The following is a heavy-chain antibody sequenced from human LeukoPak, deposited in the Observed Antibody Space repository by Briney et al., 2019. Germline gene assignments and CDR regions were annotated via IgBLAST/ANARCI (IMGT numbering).Heavy chain of an antibody. CDR2: IYSNEHT. J-gene: IGHJ3*01. CDR1: GDSITSFD. CDR3: ARDRGIGIVESRVAFDL. Sequence: PSETLSLTCSVSGDSITSFDWSWVRQPAGKGLEWIGRIYSNEHTYSNPSLRGRVTISVDKSRNLVSLRLSSVAAADTGVYCCARDRGIGIVESRVAFDLWGQGTMVTVSS. V-gene: IGHV4-4*07. D-gene: IGHD3-22*01.